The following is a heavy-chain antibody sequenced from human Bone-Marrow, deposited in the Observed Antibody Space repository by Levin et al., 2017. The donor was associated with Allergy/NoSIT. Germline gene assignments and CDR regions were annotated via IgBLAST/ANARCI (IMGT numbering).Heavy chain of an antibody. CDR1: GFSLSTSGVG. Sequence: SGPTLVKSTQTLTLTCTFSGFSLSTSGVGVGWIRQPPGKALEWLALIYWDDDERYSPSLKSRLTVTKDTSKNPVVLTMANMDPVDTATYYCVHSQTTIITTTLDYWGQGTLVTVSS. CDR2: IYWDDDE. CDR3: VHSQTTIITTTLDY. J-gene: IGHJ4*02. V-gene: IGHV2-5*02. D-gene: IGHD3-22*01.